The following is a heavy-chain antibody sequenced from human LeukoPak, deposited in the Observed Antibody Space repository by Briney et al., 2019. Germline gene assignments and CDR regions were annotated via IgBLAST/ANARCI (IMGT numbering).Heavy chain of an antibody. V-gene: IGHV3-33*05. J-gene: IGHJ4*02. D-gene: IGHD5-18*01. CDR3: ARDLRRGYSYGYGDY. CDR1: GFTFSSYG. CDR2: ILYDGSNK. Sequence: PGGSLRLSCAASGFTFSSYGMHWVRQAPGKGLEWVADILYDGSNKYYADSVKGRFTISRDNSENTLYLQMNSLRAEDTAVYYCARDLRRGYSYGYGDYWGQGTLVTVSS.